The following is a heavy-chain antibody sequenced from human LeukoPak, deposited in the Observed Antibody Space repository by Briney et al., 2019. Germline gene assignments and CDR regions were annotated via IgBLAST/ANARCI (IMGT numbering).Heavy chain of an antibody. V-gene: IGHV3-15*01. J-gene: IGHJ4*02. CDR1: GFTFSNAW. CDR3: TVNDPRLDH. D-gene: IGHD2-8*01. CDR2: IKSKTDGGTT. Sequence: GGSLRLSCAASGFTFSNAWMSWVRQVPGKGLEWLGRIKSKTDGGTTDYAAPVQGRFTISRDDSRNSQYLQMNSLKIEDTGVYYCTVNDPRLDHWGQGTLVTVSS.